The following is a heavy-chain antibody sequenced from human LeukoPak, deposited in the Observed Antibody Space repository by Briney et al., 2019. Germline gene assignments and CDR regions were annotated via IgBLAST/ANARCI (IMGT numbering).Heavy chain of an antibody. D-gene: IGHD6-6*01. CDR1: GFTFSDYY. J-gene: IGHJ4*02. Sequence: PGGSLRLSCAASGFTFSDYYMSWIRQAPGKGLEWVSYIGSSGSTIYYADSVKGRFTISRDNAKNSLYLQMNSLRAEDTAVYYCARVARGHSSSPDYFDYWGQGTLVTVSS. CDR2: IGSSGSTI. V-gene: IGHV3-11*01. CDR3: ARVARGHSSSPDYFDY.